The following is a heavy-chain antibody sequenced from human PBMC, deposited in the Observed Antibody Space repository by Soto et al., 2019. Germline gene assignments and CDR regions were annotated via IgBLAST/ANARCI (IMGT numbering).Heavy chain of an antibody. CDR3: ARGQGGTMFLGYFPKQGYYFDY. D-gene: IGHD3-10*02. J-gene: IGHJ4*02. CDR2: INHSGST. CDR1: GGSFSGCY. V-gene: IGHV4-34*01. Sequence: SETLSLTWAVYGGSFSGCYCIWSRQPPGKGLEWIGEINHSGSTNYNPSLKSRVTISVDTSKNQFSLKLSSVTAEDTAVYYCARGQGGTMFLGYFPKQGYYFDYRAQRALVPVSS.